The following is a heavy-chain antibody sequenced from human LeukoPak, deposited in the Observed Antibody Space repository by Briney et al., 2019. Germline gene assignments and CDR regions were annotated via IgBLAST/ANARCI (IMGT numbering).Heavy chain of an antibody. J-gene: IGHJ4*02. CDR1: GYTFTSYG. CDR3: ARGVYYDSSGYYYYFDY. CDR2: MNPNSGNT. V-gene: IGHV1-8*03. D-gene: IGHD3-22*01. Sequence: ASVKVSCKASGYTFTSYGISWVRQATGQGLEWMGWMNPNSGNTGYAQKFQGRVTITRNTSISTAYMELSSLRSEDTAVYYCARGVYYDSSGYYYYFDYWGQGTLVTVSS.